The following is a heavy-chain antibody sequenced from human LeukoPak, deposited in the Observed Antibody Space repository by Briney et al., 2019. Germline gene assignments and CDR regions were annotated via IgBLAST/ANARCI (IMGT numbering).Heavy chain of an antibody. CDR3: AKESTLTPLWDY. J-gene: IGHJ4*02. D-gene: IGHD4-17*01. Sequence: PGGSLRLSCAASGFTFSSYSMNWVRQAPGKGLEWVSSISSSSSYIYYADSVKGRFTISRDNSKNTLYLQMNSLRAEDTAVYYCAKESTLTPLWDYWGQGTLVTVSS. V-gene: IGHV3-21*04. CDR2: ISSSSSYI. CDR1: GFTFSSYS.